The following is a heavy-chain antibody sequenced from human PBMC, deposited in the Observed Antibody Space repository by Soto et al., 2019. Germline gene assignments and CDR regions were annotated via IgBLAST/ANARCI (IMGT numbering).Heavy chain of an antibody. CDR3: ARDWNHYDNSGTGDY. Sequence: ASVKVSCKASGYTFTSYPMHWVRQAPGQRLEWMGWINTGNGDTKYSQNFQGRVTITRDTSASTTYMELSSLRSEDTAVYYCARDWNHYDNSGTGDYWGQGNLVTVSS. V-gene: IGHV1-3*04. CDR1: GYTFTSYP. D-gene: IGHD3-22*01. J-gene: IGHJ4*02. CDR2: INTGNGDT.